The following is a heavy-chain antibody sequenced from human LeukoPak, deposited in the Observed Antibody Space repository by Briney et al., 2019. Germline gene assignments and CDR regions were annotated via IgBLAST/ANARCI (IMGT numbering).Heavy chain of an antibody. V-gene: IGHV4-59*01. D-gene: IGHD6-13*01. CDR2: IYYSGNT. J-gene: IGHJ4*02. Sequence: SETLSLTCTVSGGSISSYYWSWIRQPPGKGLEWIGYIYYSGNTNYNPSLKSRLTISVDTSKNQFSLKLKPVTAADTAVYYCARSMTAAGSFYFDYWGQGTLVTVSS. CDR1: GGSISSYY. CDR3: ARSMTAAGSFYFDY.